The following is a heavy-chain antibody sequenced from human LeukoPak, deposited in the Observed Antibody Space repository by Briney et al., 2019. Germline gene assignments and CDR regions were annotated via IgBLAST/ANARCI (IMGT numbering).Heavy chain of an antibody. J-gene: IGHJ3*02. V-gene: IGHV4-39*07. D-gene: IGHD4-11*01. CDR3: ARAPWAYGNYVHAFDI. CDR1: GGSVSSSSYY. Sequence: SETLSLTCTVSGGSVSSSSYYWGWIRQPPGKGLEWIGSVYSGGRIYYNPSLKSRVTLPLDTSQNYFSLKLTSLTAADTAVYYCARAPWAYGNYVHAFDIWGQGTMVTVSS. CDR2: VYSGGRI.